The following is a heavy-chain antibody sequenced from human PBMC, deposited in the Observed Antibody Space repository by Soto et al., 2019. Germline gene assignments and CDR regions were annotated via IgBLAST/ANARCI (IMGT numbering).Heavy chain of an antibody. J-gene: IGHJ4*02. Sequence: LRLSCAASGLTVSSNYMSWVRQAPGKGLEWVSVIYSGGSTYYADSVKGRFTISRDNSKNTLYLQMNSLRAEDTAVYYCARQGYTSGWYYYFDYWGQGTLVTVSS. CDR1: GLTVSSNY. CDR2: IYSGGST. V-gene: IGHV3-66*04. CDR3: ARQGYTSGWYYYFDY. D-gene: IGHD6-19*01.